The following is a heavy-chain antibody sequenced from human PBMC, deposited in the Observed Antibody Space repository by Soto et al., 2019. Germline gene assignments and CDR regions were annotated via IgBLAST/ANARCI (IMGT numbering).Heavy chain of an antibody. D-gene: IGHD3-3*01. J-gene: IGHJ4*02. CDR1: GYTFTGYY. V-gene: IGHV1-2*02. CDR3: ARDRRFLEWFFDY. CDR2: INPNSGGT. Sequence: ASVKGSCKASGYTFTGYYMHWVRQAPGQGLEWMGWINPNSGGTNYAQKFQGRVTMTRDTSISTAYMELSRLRSDDTAVYYCARDRRFLEWFFDYWGQGTLVTVSS.